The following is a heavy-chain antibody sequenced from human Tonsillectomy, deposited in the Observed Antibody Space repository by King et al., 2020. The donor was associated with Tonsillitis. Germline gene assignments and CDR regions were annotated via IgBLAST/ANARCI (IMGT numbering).Heavy chain of an antibody. CDR1: GFPFRSYG. Sequence: VQLVQSGGGVVQPGRSLRLSCAASGFPFRSYGMHWVRQAPGKGLEWVAVISFDGRRKYADSVKGRFAISRDNSNNTLYLQMNNLRAEDTAIYYCARERLYDSGWGIDYWGQGTLVTVSS. CDR2: ISFDGRRK. CDR3: ARERLYDSGWGIDY. D-gene: IGHD6-19*01. V-gene: IGHV3-33*05. J-gene: IGHJ4*02.